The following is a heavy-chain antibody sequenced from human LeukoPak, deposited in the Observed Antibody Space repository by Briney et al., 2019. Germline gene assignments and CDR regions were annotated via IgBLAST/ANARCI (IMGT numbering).Heavy chain of an antibody. D-gene: IGHD4-17*01. CDR3: ARGPSGSPVAFDI. CDR2: INPNSGGT. V-gene: IGHV1-2*02. Sequence: GASVKVSCKASGYTFTGDYMHWVRQAPGQGLEWMGWINPNSGGTNYAQKFQGRVTMTRDTSISTAYMELSRLRSDDTAVYYCARGPSGSPVAFDIWGQGTMVTVSS. CDR1: GYTFTGDY. J-gene: IGHJ3*02.